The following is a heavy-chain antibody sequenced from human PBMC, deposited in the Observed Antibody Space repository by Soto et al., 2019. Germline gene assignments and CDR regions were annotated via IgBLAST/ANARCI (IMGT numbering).Heavy chain of an antibody. D-gene: IGHD2-15*01. CDR3: ARQLLCGGGSCYSDYYYGMDV. J-gene: IGHJ6*02. V-gene: IGHV5-51*01. CDR1: VYSFTSYW. Sequence: GESLKISCKVSVYSFTSYWIGWVRQMPGKGLEWMGIIYPGDSDTRYSPSFQGQVTISADKSISTAYLQWSSLKASDTAMYYCARQLLCGGGSCYSDYYYGMDVWGQGTTVTVS. CDR2: IYPGDSDT.